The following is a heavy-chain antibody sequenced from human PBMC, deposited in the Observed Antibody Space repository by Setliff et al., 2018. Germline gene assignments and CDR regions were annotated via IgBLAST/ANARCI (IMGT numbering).Heavy chain of an antibody. CDR1: GGSISSSSYY. CDR2: IYYSGST. V-gene: IGHV4-39*07. Sequence: PSETLSLTCTVSGGSISSSSYYWGWIRQPPGKGLEWIGSIYYSGSTYYNPSLKSRVTISVDTSKNQFSLKLSSVTAADTAVYYCARVSQYSSGWYYYYYYGMDVWGQGTTVPSP. D-gene: IGHD6-19*01. J-gene: IGHJ6*02. CDR3: ARVSQYSSGWYYYYYYGMDV.